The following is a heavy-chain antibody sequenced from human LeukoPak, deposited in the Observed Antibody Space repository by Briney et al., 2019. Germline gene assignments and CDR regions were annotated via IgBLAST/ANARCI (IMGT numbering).Heavy chain of an antibody. D-gene: IGHD3-3*01. Sequence: SSEKVSCKASGYTFTSYGISWVRQAPGQGLEWMGWISAYNGNTNYAQKLQGRVTMTTDTSTSTAYMELRSLRSDDTAVYYCARDFHYDFWSGHSPPPRYYFDYWGQGTLVTVSS. J-gene: IGHJ4*02. CDR2: ISAYNGNT. CDR3: ARDFHYDFWSGHSPPPRYYFDY. V-gene: IGHV1-18*01. CDR1: GYTFTSYG.